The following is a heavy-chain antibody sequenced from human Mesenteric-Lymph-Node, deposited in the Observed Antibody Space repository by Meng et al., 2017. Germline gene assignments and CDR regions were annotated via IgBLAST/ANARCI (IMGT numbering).Heavy chain of an antibody. D-gene: IGHD6-13*01. J-gene: IGHJ5*02. CDR3: AKIGIAAPANNWFDP. CDR1: GYTFTDYR. Sequence: QVHMGQAGDEVKKPGASVKVSCNASGYTFTDYRIHWVRQAPGQGLEWMGLINPSDGDTGYAQKFQGRVTMTRDTSTSTVYMEVSSLRSEDTAVYYWAKIGIAAPANNWFDPWGQGTLVTVSS. V-gene: IGHV1-46*01. CDR2: INPSDGDT.